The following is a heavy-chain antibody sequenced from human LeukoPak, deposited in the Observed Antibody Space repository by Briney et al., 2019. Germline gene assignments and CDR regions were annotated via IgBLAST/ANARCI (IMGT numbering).Heavy chain of an antibody. V-gene: IGHV4-34*01. CDR3: ARRDDVLGLYYFDY. Sequence: GSLRLSCAASGFTFSDYYMSWIRQPPGKGLEWIGEINHSGSTNYNPSLKSRVTISVDTSKNQFSLKLSSVTAADTAVYYCARRDDVLGLYYFDYWGQGTLVTVSS. D-gene: IGHD5-24*01. J-gene: IGHJ4*02. CDR2: INHSGST. CDR1: GFTFSDYY.